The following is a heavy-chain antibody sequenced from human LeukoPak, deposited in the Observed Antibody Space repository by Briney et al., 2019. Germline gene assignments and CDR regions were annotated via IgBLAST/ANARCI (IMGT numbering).Heavy chain of an antibody. J-gene: IGHJ4*02. D-gene: IGHD6-19*01. CDR2: IYSGGST. V-gene: IGHV3-66*01. CDR3: ARDRAVAGPLHLDY. Sequence: GGSLRLSCAASGFTVSSNYMSWVRQAPGKGLEWVLVIYSGGSTYYADSVKGRFTISRDNSKNTLYLQMNSLRAEDTAVYYCARDRAVAGPLHLDYWGQGTLVTVSS. CDR1: GFTVSSNY.